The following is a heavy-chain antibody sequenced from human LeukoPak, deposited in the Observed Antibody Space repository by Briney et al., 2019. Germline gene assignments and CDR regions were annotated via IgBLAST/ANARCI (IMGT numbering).Heavy chain of an antibody. CDR2: INHSGST. V-gene: IGHV4-39*07. Sequence: SETLSLTCTVSGGSISSSSYYWGWIRQPPGKGLEWIGEINHSGSTNYNPSLKSRVTISVDTSKNQFSLKLSSVTAADTAVYYCARDAGYSSSRFDYWGQGTLVTVSS. CDR3: ARDAGYSSSRFDY. D-gene: IGHD6-13*01. CDR1: GGSISSSSYY. J-gene: IGHJ4*02.